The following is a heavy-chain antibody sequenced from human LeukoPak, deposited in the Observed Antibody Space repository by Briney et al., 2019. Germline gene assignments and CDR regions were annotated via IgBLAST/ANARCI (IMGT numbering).Heavy chain of an antibody. CDR2: ISYDGSNK. CDR1: GFTFSSYA. CDR3: ARETDGPSPTFDY. J-gene: IGHJ4*02. V-gene: IGHV3-30-3*01. D-gene: IGHD5-24*01. Sequence: EGSLRLSCAASGFTFSSYAMHWVRQAPGKGLEWVAVISYDGSNKYYADSVKGRFTISRDNSKNTLYLQMNSLRAEDTAVYYCARETDGPSPTFDYWGQGTLVTVSS.